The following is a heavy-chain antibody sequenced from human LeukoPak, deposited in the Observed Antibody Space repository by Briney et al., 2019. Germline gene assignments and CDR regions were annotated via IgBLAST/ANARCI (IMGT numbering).Heavy chain of an antibody. D-gene: IGHD4-11*01. V-gene: IGHV1-8*03. CDR1: GYTFTSYD. CDR3: ARVKVYSNYGGGHYNWFDP. J-gene: IGHJ5*02. CDR2: MNPNSGNT. Sequence: ASVKVSCKASGYTFTSYDINWVRQATGQGLEWMGWMNPNSGNTGYAQKFQGRVTITRNTSISTAYMELSSLRSEDTAVYYCARVKVYSNYGGGHYNWFDPWGQGTLVTVSS.